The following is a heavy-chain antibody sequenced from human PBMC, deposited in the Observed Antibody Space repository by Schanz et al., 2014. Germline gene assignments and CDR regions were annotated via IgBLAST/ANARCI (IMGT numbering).Heavy chain of an antibody. J-gene: IGHJ4*02. Sequence: EVHLVESGGGLVQPGGSLRLSCAASGITFSSHSFNWVRQAPGKGLEWISYITYNGGTIYYADSVKGRFTISRDNAKNSLYLEMNSLRAEDTALYYCARGLIAAAGGAFDYWGQGTLXTVSS. CDR1: GITFSSHS. CDR2: ITYNGGTI. CDR3: ARGLIAAAGGAFDY. V-gene: IGHV3-48*01. D-gene: IGHD6-13*01.